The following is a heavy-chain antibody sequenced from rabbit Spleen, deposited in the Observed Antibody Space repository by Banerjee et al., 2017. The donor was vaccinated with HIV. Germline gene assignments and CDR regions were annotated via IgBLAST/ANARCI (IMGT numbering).Heavy chain of an antibody. CDR2: IYAGSSGNT. CDR1: GFTISSGYY. J-gene: IGHJ6*01. V-gene: IGHV1S40*01. CDR3: ARDSGSSFSTYGMDL. D-gene: IGHD8-1*01. Sequence: QSLEESGGGLVQPEGSLTLTCKASGFTISSGYYMCWVRQAPGKGLEWIACIYAGSSGNTYSATWAKGRFTISKASSTTVTLQMTTLTAADTATYFCARDSGSSFSTYGMDLWGPGTLVTVS.